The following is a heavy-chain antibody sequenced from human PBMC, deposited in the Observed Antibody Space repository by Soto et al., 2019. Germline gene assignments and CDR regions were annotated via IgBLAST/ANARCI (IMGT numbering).Heavy chain of an antibody. D-gene: IGHD5-18*01. Sequence: VKVSCKASGGTFSSYAISWVRQAPGQGLEWIGGIIPIFGTANYAQKFQGRVTITADESTSTAYMELSSLRSEDTAVYYCARGGTAMVTKANYYYYGMDVWGQGTTVTVSS. CDR2: IIPIFGTA. CDR3: ARGGTAMVTKANYYYYGMDV. CDR1: GGTFSSYA. V-gene: IGHV1-69*13. J-gene: IGHJ6*02.